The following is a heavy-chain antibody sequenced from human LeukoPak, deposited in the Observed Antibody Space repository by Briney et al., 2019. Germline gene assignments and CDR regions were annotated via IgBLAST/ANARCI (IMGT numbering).Heavy chain of an antibody. CDR2: INHSGST. J-gene: IGHJ4*02. D-gene: IGHD3-3*01. CDR3: AIRFLEWFRSDPTHYFDY. CDR1: GGYFSGYY. Sequence: PSETLSLTCAVYGGYFSGYYWSWIRQPPGKGLEWIGEINHSGSTNYNPSLKSRVTISVDTSKNQFSLKLSSVTAADTAVYYCAIRFLEWFRSDPTHYFDYWGQGTLVTVSS. V-gene: IGHV4-34*01.